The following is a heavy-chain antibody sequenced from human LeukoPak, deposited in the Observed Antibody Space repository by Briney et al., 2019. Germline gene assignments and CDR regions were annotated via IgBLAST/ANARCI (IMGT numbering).Heavy chain of an antibody. CDR1: GFTFNDYY. J-gene: IGHJ5*02. CDR3: ATDGAGFDT. V-gene: IGHV3-11*01. Sequence: GGSLRLSCAASGFTFNDYYMSWIRQAPGKGLEWLSYINIGGTNTHYADSVKGRFTISRDNAKKSLYLEMNDLRAEDTAVYYCATDGAGFDTWGQGVLVTVSS. CDR2: INIGGTNT.